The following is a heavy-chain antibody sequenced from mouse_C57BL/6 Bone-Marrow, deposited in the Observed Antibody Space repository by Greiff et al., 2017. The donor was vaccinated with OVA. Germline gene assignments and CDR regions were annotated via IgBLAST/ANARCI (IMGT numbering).Heavy chain of an antibody. Sequence: EVKLMESGGGLVKPGGSLKLSCAASGFTFSSYAMSWVRQTPEKRLEWVATISDGGSYTYYPDNVKGRFTISRDNAKNNLYLHMSHLKSEDTAMYYCAREGYSNYFDYWGQGTTLTVSS. V-gene: IGHV5-4*03. CDR1: GFTFSSYA. D-gene: IGHD2-5*01. J-gene: IGHJ2*01. CDR3: AREGYSNYFDY. CDR2: ISDGGSYT.